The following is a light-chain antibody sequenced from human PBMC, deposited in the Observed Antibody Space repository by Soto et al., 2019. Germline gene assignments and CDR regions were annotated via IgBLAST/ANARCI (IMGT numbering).Light chain of an antibody. CDR2: DVN. V-gene: IGLV2-11*01. CDR3: CSYASRLTLL. CDR1: SSDVGAYTY. Sequence: QSALTQPRSVSGSPGQSVTISCTGTSSDVGAYTYVTWYQQHPDKAPKLMIYDVNKRPSGVPDRFSGSKSGNTASLTISGLQADDEADYYCCSYASRLTLLFGGGTKLTVL. J-gene: IGLJ2*01.